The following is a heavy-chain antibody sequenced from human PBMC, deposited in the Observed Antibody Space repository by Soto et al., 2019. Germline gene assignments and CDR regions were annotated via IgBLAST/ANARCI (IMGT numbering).Heavy chain of an antibody. CDR2: ISSSGSTI. Sequence: GGSLRLSCAASGFTFSDYYMSWIRQAPGKGLEWVSYISSSGSTIYYADSVKGRFTISRDNAKNSLYLQTNSLRAEDTAVYYCARVPPSRFLEWLLNSYYMDVWSKGTTVTVSS. CDR1: GFTFSDYY. V-gene: IGHV3-11*01. D-gene: IGHD3-3*01. J-gene: IGHJ6*03. CDR3: ARVPPSRFLEWLLNSYYMDV.